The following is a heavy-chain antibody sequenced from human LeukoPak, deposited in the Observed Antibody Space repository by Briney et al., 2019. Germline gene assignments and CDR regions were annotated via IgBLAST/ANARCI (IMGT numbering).Heavy chain of an antibody. D-gene: IGHD3-16*01. CDR2: IYYSGST. CDR1: GGSISSYY. V-gene: IGHV4-59*01. Sequence: SKTLSLTCTVSGGSISSYYWSWIRQPPGKGLEWIGYIYYSGSTNYNPSLKSRVTISVDTSKNQFSLKLSSVTAADTAVYYCARGDYDYVWGSFQSWGQGTLVTVSS. J-gene: IGHJ4*02. CDR3: ARGDYDYVWGSFQS.